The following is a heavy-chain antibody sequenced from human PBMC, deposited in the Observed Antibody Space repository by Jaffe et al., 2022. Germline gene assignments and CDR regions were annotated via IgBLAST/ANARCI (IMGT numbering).Heavy chain of an antibody. V-gene: IGHV4-61*02. D-gene: IGHD3-10*01. CDR2: IYTSGST. CDR3: ARARDEFQNWFDP. CDR1: GGSISSGSYY. Sequence: QVQLQESGPGLVKPSQTLSLTCTVSGGSISSGSYYWSWIRQPAGKGLEWIGRIYTSGSTNYNPSLKSRVTISVDTSKNQFSLKLSSVTAADTAVYYCARARDEFQNWFDPWGQGTLVTVSS. J-gene: IGHJ5*02.